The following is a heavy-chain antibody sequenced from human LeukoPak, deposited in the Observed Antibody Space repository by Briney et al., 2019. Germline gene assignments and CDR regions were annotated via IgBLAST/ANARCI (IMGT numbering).Heavy chain of an antibody. CDR2: IYYSGST. CDR3: AREKSKVQAPPYYFDY. CDR1: GGSISSGGYY. D-gene: IGHD1-1*01. Sequence: SEALSLTCTVSGGSISSGGYYWGWIRQHPGKGLEWIGYIYYSGSTYYNPSLKSRVTISVDTSKNQFSLKLSSVTAADTAVYYCAREKSKVQAPPYYFDYWGQGTLVTVSS. J-gene: IGHJ4*02. V-gene: IGHV4-31*03.